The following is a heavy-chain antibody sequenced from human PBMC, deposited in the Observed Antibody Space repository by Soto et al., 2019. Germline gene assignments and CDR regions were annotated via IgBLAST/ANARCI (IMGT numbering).Heavy chain of an antibody. CDR2: INPATGAA. V-gene: IGHV1-2*02. Sequence: QLHLVQSGAVVKKPGASVTVSCSASGYPVTAYYMHWVRQAPGRGLEWMGGINPATGAAKYTQTCEGRVTMTRDTSTSTVFMELGGLTSEETAGFYCARGGGVGVAGSAAFDMWGQGTLVTVSS. D-gene: IGHD3-3*01. CDR3: ARGGGVGVAGSAAFDM. CDR1: GYPVTAYY. J-gene: IGHJ3*02.